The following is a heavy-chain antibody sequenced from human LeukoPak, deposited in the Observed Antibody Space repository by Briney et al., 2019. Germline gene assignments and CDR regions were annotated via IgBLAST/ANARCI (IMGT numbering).Heavy chain of an antibody. CDR2: IIPIFGTA. D-gene: IGHD3-9*01. J-gene: IGHJ6*03. CDR1: GGTFSSYA. CDR3: ARGSPYDILTGFGYYYYMDV. V-gene: IGHV1-69*05. Sequence: SVKVSCKASGGTFSSYAISWVRQAPGQGLEWMGGIIPIFGTANYAQKFQGRVTITTDESTSTAYMELSSLRSEDTAVYYCARGSPYDILTGFGYYYYMDVWGKGTTLTVSS.